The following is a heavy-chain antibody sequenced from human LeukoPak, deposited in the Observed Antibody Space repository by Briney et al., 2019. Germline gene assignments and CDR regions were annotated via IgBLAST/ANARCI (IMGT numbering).Heavy chain of an antibody. V-gene: IGHV3-74*01. Sequence: GGSLRLSCAASGFTFSTYWMHWVRQAPGKGLVWVARIKGDGSGTSCGESVKGRFTISRDNAKNTLYLQMKSLRAEDTAVYYCAADVAAAGTAGYWGQGTLGTVSS. CDR2: IKGDGSGT. J-gene: IGHJ4*02. CDR1: GFTFSTYW. D-gene: IGHD6-13*01. CDR3: AADVAAAGTAGY.